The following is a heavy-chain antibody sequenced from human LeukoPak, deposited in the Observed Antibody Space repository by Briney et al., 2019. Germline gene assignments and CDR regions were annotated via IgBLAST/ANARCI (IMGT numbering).Heavy chain of an antibody. V-gene: IGHV3-9*01. J-gene: IGHJ5*02. CDR1: GFTFDDYA. Sequence: GGSLRLSCAASGFTFDDYAMHWVRQAPGKGLEWVSGISWNSGSIGYADSVKGRFTISRDNVKNSLYLQMNSLRAEDTALYYCAKDSVSSWFNWFDPWGQGTLVTVSS. CDR3: AKDSVSSWFNWFDP. CDR2: ISWNSGSI. D-gene: IGHD6-13*01.